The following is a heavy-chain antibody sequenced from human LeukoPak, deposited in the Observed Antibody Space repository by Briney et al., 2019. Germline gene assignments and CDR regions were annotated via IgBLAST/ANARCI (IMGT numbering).Heavy chain of an antibody. Sequence: GGSVRLSCAASGFTFSSHGMDWVLQAPGMGLEWVSGVSPSGGITYYADSVKGRFAISRDNSRNTVYFQLNSLRADDTAVYYCAKDIDWGRFDVWGRGTLVTVSS. CDR1: GFTFSSHG. CDR2: VSPSGGIT. D-gene: IGHD7-27*01. V-gene: IGHV3-23*01. CDR3: AKDIDWGRFDV. J-gene: IGHJ2*01.